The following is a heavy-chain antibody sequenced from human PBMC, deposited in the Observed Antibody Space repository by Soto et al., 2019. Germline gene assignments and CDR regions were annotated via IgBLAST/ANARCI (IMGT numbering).Heavy chain of an antibody. J-gene: IGHJ4*02. D-gene: IGHD3-10*01. V-gene: IGHV3-74*01. CDR1: GFTFSNYW. Sequence: GGSLRLSCAASGFTFSNYWMHWVRQVPGKGLVWVSRISPGGSATAYADSVKGRFTISRDNVKNTLYLQMNNLRAEDTALYYCTRSVHPPYGSGGLFTYCFDYSGQGTLVTVSS. CDR3: TRSVHPPYGSGGLFTYCFDY. CDR2: ISPGGSAT.